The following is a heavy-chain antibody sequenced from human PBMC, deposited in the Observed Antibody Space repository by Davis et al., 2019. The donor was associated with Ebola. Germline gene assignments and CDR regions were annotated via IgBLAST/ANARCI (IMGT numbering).Heavy chain of an antibody. V-gene: IGHV1-2*02. Sequence: ASVKVSCKASGYTFTGYYMHWVRQAPGQGLEWMGWINPNSGGTNYAQKFQGRVTMTRDTSISTAYMELSRLRSDDTAVYYCARDLFKVSRIAAAGQDFDYWGQGTLVTVSS. CDR1: GYTFTGYY. CDR3: ARDLFKVSRIAAAGQDFDY. J-gene: IGHJ4*02. D-gene: IGHD6-13*01. CDR2: INPNSGGT.